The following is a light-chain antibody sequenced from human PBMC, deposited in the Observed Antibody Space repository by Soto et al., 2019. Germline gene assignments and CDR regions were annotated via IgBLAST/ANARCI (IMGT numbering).Light chain of an antibody. V-gene: IGKV3D-7*01. J-gene: IGKJ3*01. CDR1: QSVSSSY. CDR2: GAS. CDR3: QQDYNLPPFT. Sequence: PGERVTLSCRASQSVSSSYLTWYQQKPCQAPRLLIYGASTRATSIPARFSGSGSGTDFTLTISSLQPEDFAVYYCQQDYNLPPFTFGPGTKVDIK.